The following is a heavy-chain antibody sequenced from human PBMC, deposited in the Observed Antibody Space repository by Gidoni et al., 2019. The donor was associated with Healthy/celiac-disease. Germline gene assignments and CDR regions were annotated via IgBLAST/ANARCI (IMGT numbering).Heavy chain of an antibody. V-gene: IGHV3-30*18. CDR1: GFTFSSYG. J-gene: IGHJ6*02. CDR2: ISYDGSNK. D-gene: IGHD3-22*01. Sequence: QVQLVESGGGVVQPGRSLRLSCAASGFTFSSYGMHWVRQAPGKGLEWVAVISYDGSNKYYADSVKGRFTISRDNSKNTLYLQMNSLRAEDTAVYYCAKDIKWLLGMDVWGQGTTVTVSS. CDR3: AKDIKWLLGMDV.